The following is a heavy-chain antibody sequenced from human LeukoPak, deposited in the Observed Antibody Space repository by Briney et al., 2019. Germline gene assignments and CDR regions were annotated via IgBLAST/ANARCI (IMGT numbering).Heavy chain of an antibody. CDR3: ARDAIAAAGTTRHYYYYMDV. CDR2: IIPIFGTA. J-gene: IGHJ6*03. V-gene: IGHV1-69*01. D-gene: IGHD6-13*01. CDR1: GGTFSSYA. Sequence: SVKVSCKASGGTFSSYAISWVRQAPGQGLEWMGGIIPIFGTANYAQKFQGRVTITADESTSTAYMELSSLRSEDTAVYYCARDAIAAAGTTRHYYYYMDVWGKGTTVTVSS.